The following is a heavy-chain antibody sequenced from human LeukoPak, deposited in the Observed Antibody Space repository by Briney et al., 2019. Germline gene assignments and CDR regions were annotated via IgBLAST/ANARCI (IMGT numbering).Heavy chain of an antibody. CDR3: ARAPGTVTDY. CDR2: INSDGRIT. V-gene: IGHV3-74*01. J-gene: IGHJ4*02. CDR1: GFTFSSYW. Sequence: GGSLRLSCAASGFTFSSYWMHWVRQAPGKGLVWVSRINSDGRITDYADSVKGRFAISRDNAKNTLYLQMNSLRAEDTAVYYCARAPGTVTDYWGQGTLVTVSS. D-gene: IGHD4-17*01.